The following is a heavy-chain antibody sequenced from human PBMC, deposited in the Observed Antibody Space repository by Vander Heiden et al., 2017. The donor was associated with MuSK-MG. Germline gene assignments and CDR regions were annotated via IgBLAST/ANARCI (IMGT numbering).Heavy chain of an antibody. Sequence: GSIRGYYWSWIRQPPGKGLEWIGYIYYSGSTNYNPSLKSRVTISVDTSKNQFSLKLSSVTAADTAVYYCARIVVVPAAPTPNYYYYMDVWGKGTTVTVSS. CDR2: IYYSGST. V-gene: IGHV4-59*01. J-gene: IGHJ6*03. CDR1: GSIRGYY. CDR3: ARIVVVPAAPTPNYYYYMDV. D-gene: IGHD2-2*01.